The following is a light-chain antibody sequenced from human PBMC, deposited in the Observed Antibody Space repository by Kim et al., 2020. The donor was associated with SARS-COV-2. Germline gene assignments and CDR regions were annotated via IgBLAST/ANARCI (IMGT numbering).Light chain of an antibody. CDR1: QDISNS. CDR3: QQHYIYPLT. Sequence: ASTGDRVTITCRASQDISNSLAWYQQKPGKAPELLIYDAFTLQSGVSPRVSGSRSGTDFTLTISSLQSEDFATYYCQQHYIYPLTFGGGTKVDIK. J-gene: IGKJ4*01. CDR2: DAF. V-gene: IGKV1-8*01.